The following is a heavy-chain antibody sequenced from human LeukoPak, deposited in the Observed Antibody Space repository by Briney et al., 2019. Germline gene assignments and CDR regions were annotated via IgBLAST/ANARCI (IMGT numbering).Heavy chain of an antibody. CDR3: ASHTRATEY. Sequence: GGSLRLSCAGSGFNFKDYGMTWVRQAPGKGLEWVSGINWNGGSIAYADSVKGRFIISRDNAKNSLYLQMNSLRAEDTALYYCASHTRATEYWGQGTLVTVSS. V-gene: IGHV3-20*04. J-gene: IGHJ4*02. CDR1: GFNFKDYG. CDR2: INWNGGSI. D-gene: IGHD2-2*02.